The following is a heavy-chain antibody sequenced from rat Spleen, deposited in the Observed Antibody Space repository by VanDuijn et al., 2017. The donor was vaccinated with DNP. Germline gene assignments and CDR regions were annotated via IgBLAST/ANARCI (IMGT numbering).Heavy chain of an antibody. D-gene: IGHD1-1*01. V-gene: IGHV5-7*01. CDR2: INYDGSNT. CDR1: GITFSDHN. CDR3: TRFVTWKWYFDF. Sequence: EVQLVESGGGLVQPGRSLKLSCAVSGITFSDHNMAWVRQAPKKGLEWVATINYDGSNTYYRDSVKGRFTISRDNAKTTLYLQMDSLRSEDPATYYCTRFVTWKWYFDFWGPGTMVTVSS. J-gene: IGHJ1*01.